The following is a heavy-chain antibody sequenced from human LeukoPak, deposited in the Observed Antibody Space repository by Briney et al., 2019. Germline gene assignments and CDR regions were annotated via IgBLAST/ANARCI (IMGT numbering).Heavy chain of an antibody. CDR3: AKVSRGSYYGGASYYFDY. CDR1: GFTFDDYG. CDR2: INWNGGST. Sequence: GGSLRLSXAASGFTFDDYGMSWVRQAPGKGLEWVSGINWNGGSTGYADSVKGRFTISRDNSKNSLYLQMNSLRTEDTALYYCAKVSRGSYYGGASYYFDYWGQGTLVTVSS. V-gene: IGHV3-20*04. J-gene: IGHJ4*02. D-gene: IGHD1-26*01.